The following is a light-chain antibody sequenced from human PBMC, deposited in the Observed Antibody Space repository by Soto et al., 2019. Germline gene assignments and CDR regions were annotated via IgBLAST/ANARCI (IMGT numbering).Light chain of an antibody. CDR1: QSLSSN. CDR3: QQYSNWPRT. Sequence: EIVMTQSPASLSVFPGKRATLSCRASQSLSSNLAWYQQKPGQTPRLLIYDAATRATGIPARFSGSGSGTEFTLTISSLQSEDFAFYYCQQYSNWPRTFGQGTRLEIK. CDR2: DAA. J-gene: IGKJ5*01. V-gene: IGKV3-15*01.